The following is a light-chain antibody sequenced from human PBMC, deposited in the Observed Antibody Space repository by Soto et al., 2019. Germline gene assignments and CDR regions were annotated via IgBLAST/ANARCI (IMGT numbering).Light chain of an antibody. CDR3: QQRSNWPLWS. CDR2: GAS. CDR1: QSVSSS. Sequence: EIVLTQSPGTLSLSPGERATLSCRASQSVSSSLAWYQQKPGQAPRLLIHGASSRATGIPDRFSGSGSGTDFTLTISSLEPEDFAVYFCQQRSNWPLWSFGQGTKVDIK. J-gene: IGKJ1*01. V-gene: IGKV3-11*01.